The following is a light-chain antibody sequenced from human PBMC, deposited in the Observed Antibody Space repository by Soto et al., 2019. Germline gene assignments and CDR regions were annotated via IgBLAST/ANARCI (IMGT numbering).Light chain of an antibody. J-gene: IGKJ1*01. CDR3: QQYNNWPPWT. CDR1: ETVATN. Sequence: EIVLAQSPATLSLSPGERATLSCWASETVATNLAWYQQKPGQAPRLLIYGASNRATGIPDRFSGSGSGTDFTLTISRLEPEDFAVYYCQQYNNWPPWTFGQGTKVDI. CDR2: GAS. V-gene: IGKV3-11*01.